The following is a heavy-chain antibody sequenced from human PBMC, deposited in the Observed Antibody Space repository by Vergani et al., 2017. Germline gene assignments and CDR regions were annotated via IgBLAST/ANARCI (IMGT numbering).Heavy chain of an antibody. D-gene: IGHD5-18*01. Sequence: QVQLVQSGAEVKKPGSSVKVSCKASGGTFSSYAISWVRQAPGQGLEWMGGIIPIFGTANYAQKFQGRVPITADESTSTAYMELSSLRSEDTAVYYCARGTSDPNGYSYGNPYAFDIWGQGTMVTVSS. CDR2: IIPIFGTA. V-gene: IGHV1-69*01. CDR3: ARGTSDPNGYSYGNPYAFDI. CDR1: GGTFSSYA. J-gene: IGHJ3*02.